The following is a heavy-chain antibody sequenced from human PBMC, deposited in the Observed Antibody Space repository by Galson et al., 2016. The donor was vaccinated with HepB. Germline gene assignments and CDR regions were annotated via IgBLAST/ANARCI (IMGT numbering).Heavy chain of an antibody. CDR1: GGSINSGDYS. D-gene: IGHD4-17*01. CDR2: IFRSGST. J-gene: IGHJ5*01. V-gene: IGHV4-30-2*01. Sequence: TLSLTCVVSGGSINSGDYSWTWIRQPPGKGLEWIGHIFRSGSTLYNPSLKSLITMSVDASKNQFSLKLSSVTAADTAMYYCARQVTTGGTYNWFDPWGQGMLVTVTS. CDR3: ARQVTTGGTYNWFDP.